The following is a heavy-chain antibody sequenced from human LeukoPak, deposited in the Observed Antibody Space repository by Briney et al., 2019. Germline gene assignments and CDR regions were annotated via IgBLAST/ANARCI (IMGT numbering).Heavy chain of an antibody. D-gene: IGHD3-10*01. V-gene: IGHV3-7*03. CDR3: AKHLWFGELSRGYYFDY. CDR1: GITFSSYM. Sequence: GGSLRLSCAASGITFSSYMLTWVRQAPGKGLEWVANIKQDGSEKYYVDSVEGRFIISRDNAKNSLYLQMNSLRAEDTAVYYCAKHLWFGELSRGYYFDYWGQGTLVTVSS. J-gene: IGHJ4*02. CDR2: IKQDGSEK.